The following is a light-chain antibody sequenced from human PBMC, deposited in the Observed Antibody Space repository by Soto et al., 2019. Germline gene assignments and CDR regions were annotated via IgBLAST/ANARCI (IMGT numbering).Light chain of an antibody. J-gene: IGLJ1*01. CDR2: EVS. V-gene: IGLV2-14*01. CDR3: SSYTSSSTLEGV. Sequence: QSVLTQPPSVSGAPGQRVTISCTGSSSNIGAGYDVNWYQQHPGKAPKLMIYEVSNRPSGVSNRFSGSKSGNTASLTISGLQAEDEADYYCSSYTSSSTLEGVFGTGTKVTVL. CDR1: SSNIGAGYD.